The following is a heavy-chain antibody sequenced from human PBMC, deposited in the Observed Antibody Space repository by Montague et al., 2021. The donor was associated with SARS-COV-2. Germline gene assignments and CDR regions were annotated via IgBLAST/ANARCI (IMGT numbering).Heavy chain of an antibody. CDR3: ARGRDGYYRRSALFDY. CDR2: IYYSGST. D-gene: IGHD3-22*01. Sequence: SETLSLTCTVSGGSISSSSYYWGWIRQPPGKGLEWIGYIYYSGSTNYNPSLKSRVTISVDTSKNQFSLKLTSVTAADTAVYYCARGRDGYYRRSALFDYWGQGTLVTVSS. CDR1: GGSISSSSYY. V-gene: IGHV4-61*05. J-gene: IGHJ4*02.